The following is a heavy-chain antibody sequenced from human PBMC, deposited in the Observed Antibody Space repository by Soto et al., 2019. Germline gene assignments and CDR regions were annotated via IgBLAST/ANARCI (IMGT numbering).Heavy chain of an antibody. CDR3: VRDGTKTLRDWFDP. V-gene: IGHV4-4*07. CDR2: IYATGTT. D-gene: IGHD1-1*01. CDR1: GASISGFY. Sequence: LAETLSLTCTVSGASISGFYWSWIRKSAGKGLEWIGRIYATGTTDYNPSLKSRVMMSVDTSKKQFSLKLRSVTAADTAVYYCVRDGTKTLRDWFDPWGQGISVTVSS. J-gene: IGHJ5*02.